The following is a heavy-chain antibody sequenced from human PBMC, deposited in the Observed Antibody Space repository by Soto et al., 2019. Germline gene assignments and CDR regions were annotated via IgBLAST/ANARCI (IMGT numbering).Heavy chain of an antibody. D-gene: IGHD3-9*01. Sequence: EVQLVESGGGLVQPGGSLRLSCAASGFTFSSYSMNWVRQAPGKGLEWVSYISGGSTSISYADSVKGRFTISRDNAKNSLYLQMNTLRDEDTAVYYCARDPPYDILTGYQTFDYWGQGTLVTVSS. CDR3: ARDPPYDILTGYQTFDY. CDR2: ISGGSTSI. V-gene: IGHV3-48*02. CDR1: GFTFSSYS. J-gene: IGHJ4*02.